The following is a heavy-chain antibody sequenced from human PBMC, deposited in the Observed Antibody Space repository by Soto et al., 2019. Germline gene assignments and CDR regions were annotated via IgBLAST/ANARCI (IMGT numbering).Heavy chain of an antibody. J-gene: IGHJ6*03. V-gene: IGHV3-23*01. D-gene: IGHD6-13*01. CDR2: ISGSGGST. Sequence: LRLSCAASGFTFSSYAMSWVRQAPGKGLEWVSAISGSGGSTYYADSVKGRFTISRDNSKNTLYLQMNSLRAEDTAVYYCAKDSIFKQLCLLSGYYYYYLDVWGKGTTVTVSS. CDR3: AKDSIFKQLCLLSGYYYYYLDV. CDR1: GFTFSSYA.